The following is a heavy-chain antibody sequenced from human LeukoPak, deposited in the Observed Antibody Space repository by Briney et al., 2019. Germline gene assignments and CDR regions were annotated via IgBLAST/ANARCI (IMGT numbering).Heavy chain of an antibody. CDR1: GGSFSGYY. CDR3: ARGAKRSERYFDL. J-gene: IGHJ2*01. Sequence: PSETLSLTCAVYGGSFSGYYWSWIRQPPGKGLEWIGEINHSGSTNYDPSLKSRVTISVDTSTNQFSLKLSSVTAADTAVYYCARGAKRSERYFDLWGRGTLVTVSS. CDR2: INHSGST. D-gene: IGHD4-17*01. V-gene: IGHV4-34*01.